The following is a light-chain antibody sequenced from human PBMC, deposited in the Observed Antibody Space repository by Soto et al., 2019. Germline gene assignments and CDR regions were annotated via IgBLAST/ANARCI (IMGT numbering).Light chain of an antibody. CDR1: QSVYSN. Sequence: EIVMTQSPVTLSVSPGEGVTLSCRASQSVYSNLAWYQQKPGQAPRLLIYDASAWATDIPARFSGSGSGTDFTLTVSRLQSEDFAVYYCQQYNNWPLTFGGGTKVEIK. CDR3: QQYNNWPLT. J-gene: IGKJ4*01. CDR2: DAS. V-gene: IGKV3-15*01.